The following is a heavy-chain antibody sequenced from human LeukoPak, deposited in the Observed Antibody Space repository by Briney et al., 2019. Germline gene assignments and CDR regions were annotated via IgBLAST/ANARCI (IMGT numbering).Heavy chain of an antibody. CDR1: GFTFSSYA. CDR3: AKLSRGDSSGYYYAY. J-gene: IGHJ4*02. D-gene: IGHD3-22*01. V-gene: IGHV3-23*01. Sequence: PGGSLRLSCAASGFTFSSYAMSWVRQAPGKGLEWVSAISGSGGSTYYADSVKGRSTISRDNSKNTLYLQMNSLRAEDTAVYYCAKLSRGDSSGYYYAYWGQGTLVTVSS. CDR2: ISGSGGST.